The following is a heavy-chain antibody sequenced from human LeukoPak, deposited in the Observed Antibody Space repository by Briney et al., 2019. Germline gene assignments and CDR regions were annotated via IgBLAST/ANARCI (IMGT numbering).Heavy chain of an antibody. V-gene: IGHV3-49*04. D-gene: IGHD2-15*01. J-gene: IGHJ6*04. CDR3: TRALGYCSGGSCYYYYGMDV. Sequence: GGSLRLSCTASGFTFGDYAMSWVRQAPGKGLEWVGFIRSKAYGCTTEYAASVKGRFSISRDDSKRIAYLQMNRLKTEDTAVYYCTRALGYCSGGSCYYYYGMDVWGKGTTVTVSS. CDR1: GFTFGDYA. CDR2: IRSKAYGCTT.